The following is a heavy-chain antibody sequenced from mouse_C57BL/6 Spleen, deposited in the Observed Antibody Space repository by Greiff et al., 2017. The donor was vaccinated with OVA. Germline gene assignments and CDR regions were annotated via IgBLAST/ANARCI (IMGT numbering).Heavy chain of an antibody. CDR2: IYPGSGST. V-gene: IGHV1-55*01. CDR3: ARGVLDSSGYRPFAY. D-gene: IGHD3-2*02. CDR1: GYTFTSYW. Sequence: QVQLQQSGAELVKPGASVKMSCKASGYTFTSYWITWVKQRPGQGLEWIGDIYPGSGSTNYNEKFKSKATLTVDTSSSTAYMQLSSLTSEDSAVYYCARGVLDSSGYRPFAYWGQGTLVTVSA. J-gene: IGHJ3*01.